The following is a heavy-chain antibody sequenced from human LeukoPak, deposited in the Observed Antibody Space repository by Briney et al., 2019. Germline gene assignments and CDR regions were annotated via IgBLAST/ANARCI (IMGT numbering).Heavy chain of an antibody. V-gene: IGHV4-38-2*02. Sequence: PSETLSLTCTVSGYSISSGYYWGWIRQPPGKGLEWIGSIYHSGSTYYNPSLKSRVTISVDTSKNQFSLKLRSVTAADTAVYYCARNSRRGNYYMDVWGKGTTVTVSS. J-gene: IGHJ6*03. CDR3: ARNSRRGNYYMDV. CDR1: GYSISSGYY. D-gene: IGHD1-14*01. CDR2: IYHSGST.